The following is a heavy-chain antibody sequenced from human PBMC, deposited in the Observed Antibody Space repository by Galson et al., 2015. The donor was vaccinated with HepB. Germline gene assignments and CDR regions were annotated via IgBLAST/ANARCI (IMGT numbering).Heavy chain of an antibody. D-gene: IGHD3-16*01. Sequence: SLRLSCAASGFTLKTYWMHWVRQAPGKGLVWVSRCNGDGSSTNYADSVKGRFTISRDNSDNTVYLQMYSLRAEDTAVYYCAKVAILGAIPHYFDYWGQGTLVTVSS. CDR2: CNGDGSST. J-gene: IGHJ4*02. CDR3: AKVAILGAIPHYFDY. V-gene: IGHV3-74*01. CDR1: GFTLKTYW.